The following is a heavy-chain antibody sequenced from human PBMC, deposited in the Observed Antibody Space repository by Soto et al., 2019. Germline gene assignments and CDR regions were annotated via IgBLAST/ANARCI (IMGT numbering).Heavy chain of an antibody. J-gene: IGHJ4*02. V-gene: IGHV5-51*01. CDR3: ATALRYYDSSGVDY. D-gene: IGHD3-22*01. CDR2: IYPGDSDT. Sequence: GESLKISCKASGYSFNGYWIAWVRQMPGKGLEWMGIIYPGDSDTRYSPSFQGQVTISADKSISTAYLQWSSLKASDTAMYYCATALRYYDSSGVDYWGQGTLVTVSS. CDR1: GYSFNGYW.